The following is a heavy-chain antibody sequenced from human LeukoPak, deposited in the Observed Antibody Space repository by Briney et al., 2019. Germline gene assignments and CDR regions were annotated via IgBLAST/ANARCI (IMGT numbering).Heavy chain of an antibody. V-gene: IGHV4-59*12. CDR3: ARYGSGTYYFDY. J-gene: IGHJ4*02. CDR1: GGSISSYY. CDR2: IYYSGST. D-gene: IGHD3-10*01. Sequence: SETLSLTCTVSGGSISSYYWSWIRQPQGKGLEWIGYIYYSGSTNYNPSLKSRVTILVDTSKNQFSLKLSSVTAADTAVYYCARYGSGTYYFDYWGQGTLVTVSS.